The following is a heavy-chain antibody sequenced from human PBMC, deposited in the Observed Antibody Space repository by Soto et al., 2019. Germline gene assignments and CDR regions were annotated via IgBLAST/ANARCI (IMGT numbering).Heavy chain of an antibody. Sequence: SETLSLTCNMSGDSYSISTYSWSWIRQPPGKALQWIGFIYQSGVTSYNPSLASRVSLSLDRSNNQFSLKLKSVTAADTAVYFCAGMPYTSGLRFDPWGPGTLVTVSS. CDR3: AGMPYTSGLRFDP. CDR1: GDSYSISTYS. D-gene: IGHD6-19*01. V-gene: IGHV4-30-2*01. J-gene: IGHJ5*02. CDR2: IYQSGVT.